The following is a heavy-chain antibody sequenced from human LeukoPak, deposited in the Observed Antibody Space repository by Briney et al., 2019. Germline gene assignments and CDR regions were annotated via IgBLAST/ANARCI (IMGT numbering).Heavy chain of an antibody. J-gene: IGHJ3*02. CDR3: ARGMDSSLGDAFDI. CDR1: GFTVSSNY. V-gene: IGHV3-53*01. CDR2: IYSGGST. D-gene: IGHD6-19*01. Sequence: QSGGSLRLSCAASGFTVSSNYMSWVRQAPGKGLEWVSVIYSGGSTYYADSVKGRFTISRDNSKNTLYLQMNSLRAEDTAVYYCARGMDSSLGDAFDIWGQGTMVTVSS.